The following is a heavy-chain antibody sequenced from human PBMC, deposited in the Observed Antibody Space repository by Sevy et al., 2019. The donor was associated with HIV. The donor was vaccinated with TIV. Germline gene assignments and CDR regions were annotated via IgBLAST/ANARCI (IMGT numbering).Heavy chain of an antibody. D-gene: IGHD3-3*01. CDR3: ARPLEDYDFWSGYYTPPSRVSYYYYGMDV. V-gene: IGHV3-21*01. Sequence: GGSLRLSCAASGFTFSSYSMNWVRQAPGKGLEWVSSISSSSSYIYYADSVKGRFTISRDNAKNSLYLQMNSLRAEDXAVYYSARPLEDYDFWSGYYTPPSRVSYYYYGMDVWGQGTTVTVSS. J-gene: IGHJ6*02. CDR2: ISSSSSYI. CDR1: GFTFSSYS.